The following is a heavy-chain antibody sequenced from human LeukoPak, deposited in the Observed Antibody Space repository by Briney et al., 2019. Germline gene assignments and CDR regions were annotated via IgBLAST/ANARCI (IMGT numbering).Heavy chain of an antibody. V-gene: IGHV4-39*07. J-gene: IGHJ4*02. Sequence: SETLSLTCTVSGGSITSGTSYWGWVRQPPGRGLEWIGTFYSTGSTHYNPSLRNRVTISVDTSKNQFSLRLSSVTAADTAIYYCAREGRDYYERGGYPPDYWGQGTLVTVFS. CDR3: AREGRDYYERGGYPPDY. D-gene: IGHD3-22*01. CDR1: GGSITSGTSY. CDR2: FYSTGST.